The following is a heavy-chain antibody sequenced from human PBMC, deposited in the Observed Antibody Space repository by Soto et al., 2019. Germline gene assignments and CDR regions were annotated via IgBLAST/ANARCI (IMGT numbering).Heavy chain of an antibody. Sequence: SETLSLTCAVYGGSFSRYDCSWIRQPPGKRLEWIGEINHSASTNYNPSLTSRVTISVDTSKNQFSLKLISVAAADTAVYYCARGLGSSSSLPGEGVKVYYFDYSGQGTLVTVSS. V-gene: IGHV4-34*01. CDR2: INHSAST. CDR3: ARGLGSSSSLPGEGVKVYYFDY. J-gene: IGHJ4*02. CDR1: GGSFSRYD. D-gene: IGHD6-6*01.